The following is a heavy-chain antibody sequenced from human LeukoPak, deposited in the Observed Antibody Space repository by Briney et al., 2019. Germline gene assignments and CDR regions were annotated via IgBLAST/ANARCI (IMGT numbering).Heavy chain of an antibody. J-gene: IGHJ5*01. CDR2: TYYRSKWYD. Sequence: PSQTLSLTCAISGDSVSSKNGAWNWIRQSPSRGLEWLGRTYYRSKWYDEYADSVKGRVTISPDTSKNQFSLHVHSVTPEDTAVYYCARDLGTSGWYTFDFWGQGTLVTVSS. V-gene: IGHV6-1*01. CDR3: ARDLGTSGWYTFDF. D-gene: IGHD6-19*01. CDR1: GDSVSSKNGA.